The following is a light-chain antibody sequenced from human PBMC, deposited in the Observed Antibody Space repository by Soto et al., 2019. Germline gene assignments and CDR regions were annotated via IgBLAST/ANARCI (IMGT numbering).Light chain of an antibody. CDR3: QQYNNWPIT. CDR1: QTVGSN. J-gene: IGKJ5*01. Sequence: EIVMTQSPATLSVSPGEGATVSFSASQTVGSNLALYQQKPGQAPRLLIYGASTRASDTPARFSGSGSVTEFALTISSLQSEDFAVYYCQQYNNWPITFGQGTRLEIK. V-gene: IGKV3D-15*01. CDR2: GAS.